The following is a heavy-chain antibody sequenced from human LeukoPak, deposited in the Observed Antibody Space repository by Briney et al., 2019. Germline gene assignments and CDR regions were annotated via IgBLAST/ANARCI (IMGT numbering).Heavy chain of an antibody. CDR3: ASFYDSSGYPTYYFDY. V-gene: IGHV1-18*01. D-gene: IGHD3-22*01. J-gene: IGHJ4*02. CDR2: ISAYNGNT. CDR1: GYTFTGYG. Sequence: ASVKVSCKASGYTFTGYGISWVRQAPGQGLEWMGWISAYNGNTNYAQKLQGRVTMTTDTSTSTAYMELRSLRSDDTAVYYCASFYDSSGYPTYYFDYWGQGTLVTVSS.